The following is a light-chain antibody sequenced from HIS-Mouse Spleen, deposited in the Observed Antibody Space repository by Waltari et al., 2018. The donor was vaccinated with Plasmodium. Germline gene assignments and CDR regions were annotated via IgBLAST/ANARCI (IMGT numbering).Light chain of an antibody. J-gene: IGLJ2*01. CDR2: DVS. CDR1: RSSVCCYTS. CDR3: SSYAGSNNLV. Sequence: QSALPQPPSASGSPGQSVTISCTGTRSSVCCYTSVSWSQQHPGKPPKLMIYDVSNRPSGVPDRFSGSKAGNTASRTVSGLQAEDEADYYGSSYAGSNNLVFGGGTKLTVL. V-gene: IGLV2-8*01.